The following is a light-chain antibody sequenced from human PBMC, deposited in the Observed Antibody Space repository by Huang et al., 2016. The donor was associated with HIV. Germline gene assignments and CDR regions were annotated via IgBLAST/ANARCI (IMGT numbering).Light chain of an antibody. Sequence: DIQMTQSPSSLSASVGDRVTITCRASQSISSYLNWYQQKPGNAPKLLIYAASSLQSGVPSRFSGSGSGTDFTLTISSLQREDFATYYCQQSFSTLFTFGPGTKVDIK. CDR1: QSISSY. V-gene: IGKV1-39*01. CDR3: QQSFSTLFT. J-gene: IGKJ3*01. CDR2: AAS.